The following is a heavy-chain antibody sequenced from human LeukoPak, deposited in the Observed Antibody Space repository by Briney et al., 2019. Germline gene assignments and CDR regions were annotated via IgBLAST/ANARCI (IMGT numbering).Heavy chain of an antibody. CDR2: INHSGST. CDR1: GGSFSGYY. J-gene: IGHJ4*02. Sequence: SETLSLTCAVYGGSFSGYYWSWIRQPPGKGLEWIGKINHSGSTNYNPSLKSRVTISVDTSKNQFSLKLSSVTAADTAVYYCARRARPGKRTRIDYWGQGTLVTVSS. D-gene: IGHD1-1*01. V-gene: IGHV4-34*01. CDR3: ARRARPGKRTRIDY.